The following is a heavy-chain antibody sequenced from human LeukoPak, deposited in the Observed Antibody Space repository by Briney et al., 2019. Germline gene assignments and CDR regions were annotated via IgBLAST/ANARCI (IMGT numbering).Heavy chain of an antibody. V-gene: IGHV3-30*04. D-gene: IGHD6-13*01. J-gene: IGHJ3*02. Sequence: GGSLRLSCAASGFTFSSYAMHWVRQAPGKGLEWVALISYDGSIKYYADSVKGRFTISRDNAKNSLYLQMNSLRAEDTAVYYCARKRDSSSWLDAFDIWGQGTMVTVSS. CDR1: GFTFSSYA. CDR3: ARKRDSSSWLDAFDI. CDR2: ISYDGSIK.